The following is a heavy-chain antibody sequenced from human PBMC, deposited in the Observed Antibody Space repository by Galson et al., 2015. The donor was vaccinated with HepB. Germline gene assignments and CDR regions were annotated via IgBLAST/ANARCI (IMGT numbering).Heavy chain of an antibody. Sequence: SLRLSCAASGFTFSSCALHWVRQAPGKGLEWVAIISYDGRNKNYADSVKGRFTISRDESRNTLHLQMSSLRAEDTAIYYCARDKDPSRSWVDGLIYYGLAVWGQGTTVTVSS. J-gene: IGHJ6*02. D-gene: IGHD6-13*01. V-gene: IGHV3-30*04. CDR1: GFTFSSCA. CDR2: ISYDGRNK. CDR3: ARDKDPSRSWVDGLIYYGLAV.